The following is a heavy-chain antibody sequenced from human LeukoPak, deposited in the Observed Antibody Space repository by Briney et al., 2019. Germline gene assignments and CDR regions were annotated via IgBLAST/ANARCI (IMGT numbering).Heavy chain of an antibody. D-gene: IGHD6-13*01. V-gene: IGHV3-15*07. CDR3: AKGDSSSWLAFDY. CDR2: IKSKTDGGTT. CDR1: GFTFSNAW. Sequence: GGSLRLSCAASGFTFSNAWMNWVRQAPGKGLEWVGRIKSKTDGGTTDYAAPVKGRFTISRDDSKNALYLQMNSLKTEDTAVYYCAKGDSSSWLAFDYWGQGTLVTVSS. J-gene: IGHJ4*02.